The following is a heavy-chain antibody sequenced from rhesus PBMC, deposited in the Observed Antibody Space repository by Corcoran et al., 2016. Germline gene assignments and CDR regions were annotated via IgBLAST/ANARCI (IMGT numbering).Heavy chain of an antibody. Sequence: QLQLQESGPGLVKPSETLSLTCAVSGGSISSSYWSWIRQAPGKGLEWIGYIYVSGSSTNYNPSLKSRVTLSVVTSKNQLSLKLSSVTTADTAVYYCARDVSVAAKGDFDYWGQGVLVTVSS. CDR3: ARDVSVAAKGDFDY. CDR2: IYVSGSST. D-gene: IGHD4-29*01. CDR1: GGSISSSY. V-gene: IGHV4-169*02. J-gene: IGHJ4*01.